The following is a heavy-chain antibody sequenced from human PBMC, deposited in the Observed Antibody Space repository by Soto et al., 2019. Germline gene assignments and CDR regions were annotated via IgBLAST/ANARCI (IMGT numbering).Heavy chain of an antibody. Sequence: GGSLRLSCAVSGFSFSSAWMTWIRQAPGKGLERVAIMNEDGSERYYVDSVKGRFTISRDNAKNALFLQMNSLRVEDTAVYFCARDRACSRFDYWGQGSLVTVSS. CDR3: ARDRACSRFDY. V-gene: IGHV3-7*03. CDR2: MNEDGSER. CDR1: GFSFSSAW. D-gene: IGHD6-19*01. J-gene: IGHJ4*02.